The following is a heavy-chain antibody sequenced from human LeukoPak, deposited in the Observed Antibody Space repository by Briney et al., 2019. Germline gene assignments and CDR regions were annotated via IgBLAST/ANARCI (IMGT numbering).Heavy chain of an antibody. V-gene: IGHV3-7*03. CDR3: AKAPSYYYDSSGYYSL. J-gene: IGHJ4*02. Sequence: PGGSLRLSCAASGFTSSSYWMSWVRQAPGKGLEWVANIKQDGSEKYYVDSVKGRFTISRDNAKNSLYLQMNSLRAEDTALYYCAKAPSYYYDSSGYYSLWGQGTLVTVSS. D-gene: IGHD3-22*01. CDR2: IKQDGSEK. CDR1: GFTSSSYW.